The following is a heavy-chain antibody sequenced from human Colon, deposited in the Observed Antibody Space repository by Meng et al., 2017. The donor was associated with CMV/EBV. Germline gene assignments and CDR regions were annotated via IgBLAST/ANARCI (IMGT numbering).Heavy chain of an antibody. Sequence: SCAASGLTLLCYTLRYFRQAPHPLLYWIASITLYSSPLPSAPSLPFRFTISRDNAKNSLYLQMNNLGAEDTATYFCVRELRRSWFDPWGQGTLVTVSS. D-gene: IGHD2-8*01. V-gene: IGHV3-21*01. CDR3: VRELRRSWFDP. CDR1: GLTLLCYT. CDR2: ITLYSSPL. J-gene: IGHJ5*02.